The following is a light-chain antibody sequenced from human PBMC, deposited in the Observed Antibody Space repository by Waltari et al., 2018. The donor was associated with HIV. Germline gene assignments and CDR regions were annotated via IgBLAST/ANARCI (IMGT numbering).Light chain of an antibody. V-gene: IGLV1-47*01. CDR1: SSNIGSNY. J-gene: IGLJ1*01. Sequence: QSVLTQPPSASGTPGQRVTISCSGSSSNIGSNYAYWYQQLPGTAPTVLIYKNNQRPSGVPDRFSGSKSGTSASLAISGLRSEDEADYYCAVWDDSLSGYVFGTGTKVTVL. CDR3: AVWDDSLSGYV. CDR2: KNN.